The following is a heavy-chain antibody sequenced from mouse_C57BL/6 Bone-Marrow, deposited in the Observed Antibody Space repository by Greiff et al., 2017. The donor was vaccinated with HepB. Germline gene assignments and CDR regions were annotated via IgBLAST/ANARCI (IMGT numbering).Heavy chain of an antibody. V-gene: IGHV1-55*01. D-gene: IGHD2-3*01. Sequence: QVQLQPGAELVKPGASVKMSCTASGYTFTSYWITWVKQRPGQGLEWIGDIYPGSGSTNYNEKFKSKATLTVDTSSSTAYMQLSSLTSEDSAVYYCARERWLLRAMDYWGQGTSVTVSS. CDR2: IYPGSGST. CDR3: ARERWLLRAMDY. CDR1: GYTFTSYW. J-gene: IGHJ4*01.